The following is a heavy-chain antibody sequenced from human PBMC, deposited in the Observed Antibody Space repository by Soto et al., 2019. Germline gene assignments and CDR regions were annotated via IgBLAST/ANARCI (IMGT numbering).Heavy chain of an antibody. CDR3: ARMTRLRFLEWSIFRYYFDY. J-gene: IGHJ4*02. Sequence: SETLSHTCAVYGGSFSGYYWSWIRQPPGKGLEWIGEINHSGSTNYNPSLKSRVTISVDTSKNQFSLKLSSVTAADTAVYYCARMTRLRFLEWSIFRYYFDYWGQGTLVTV. V-gene: IGHV4-34*01. CDR1: GGSFSGYY. D-gene: IGHD3-3*01. CDR2: INHSGST.